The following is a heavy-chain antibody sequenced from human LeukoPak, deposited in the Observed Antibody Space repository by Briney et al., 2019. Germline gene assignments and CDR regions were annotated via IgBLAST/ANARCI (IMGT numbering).Heavy chain of an antibody. CDR1: GGTFSSYA. Sequence: GASVKVSCKASGGTFSSYAISWVRQAPGQGLEWMGWISAYNGNTNYAQKLQGRVTMTTDTSTSTAYMELRSLRSDDTAVYYCARDRYDFWSGYYHDYWGQGTLVTVSS. CDR3: ARDRYDFWSGYYHDY. V-gene: IGHV1-18*01. D-gene: IGHD3-3*01. J-gene: IGHJ4*02. CDR2: ISAYNGNT.